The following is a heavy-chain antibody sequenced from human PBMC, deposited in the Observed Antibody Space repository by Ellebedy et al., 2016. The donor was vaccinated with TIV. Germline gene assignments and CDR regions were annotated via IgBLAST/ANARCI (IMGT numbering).Heavy chain of an antibody. V-gene: IGHV3-7*01. J-gene: IGHJ5*02. D-gene: IGHD4-17*01. Sequence: PGGSLRLSCAASGFSFRSYWMSWVRQAPGKGLEGVANIYQDGSAQYYVDSVKGRFTISRDNAKNSLFLQMNSLGVEDTAVYYCARRGSYGDYAVQVNSWFDRWGRGTLVTVAS. CDR3: ARRGSYGDYAVQVNSWFDR. CDR1: GFSFRSYW. CDR2: IYQDGSAQ.